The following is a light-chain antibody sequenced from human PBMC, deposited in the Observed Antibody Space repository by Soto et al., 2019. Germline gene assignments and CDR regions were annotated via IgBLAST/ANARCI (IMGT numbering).Light chain of an antibody. CDR2: EVT. Sequence: ALTQPPSSSGSPGQSVTIPCTGTSSDVGGYDHASWYQQHPGKAPKLMIYEVTKRPAGVPDRFSGSKSGNTAPLTVSGLQAEDEADYYCSSDAGNYNYVFGTGTKVTVL. V-gene: IGLV2-8*01. CDR1: SSDVGGYDH. CDR3: SSDAGNYNYV. J-gene: IGLJ1*01.